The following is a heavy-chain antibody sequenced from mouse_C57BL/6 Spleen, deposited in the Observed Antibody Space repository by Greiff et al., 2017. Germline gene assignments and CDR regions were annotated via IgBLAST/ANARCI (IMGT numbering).Heavy chain of an antibody. J-gene: IGHJ2*01. D-gene: IGHD2-3*01. V-gene: IGHV1-15*01. CDR1: GYTFTDYE. CDR2: IDPETGGT. CDR3: TRRDGYLDY. Sequence: QVQLQQSGAELVRPGASVTLSCKASGYTFTDYEMHWVKQTPVHGLEWIGAIDPETGGTAYNQKFKGKAILTADKSSSTAYMELRSLTSEDSAVYYCTRRDGYLDYWGKGTTLTVSS.